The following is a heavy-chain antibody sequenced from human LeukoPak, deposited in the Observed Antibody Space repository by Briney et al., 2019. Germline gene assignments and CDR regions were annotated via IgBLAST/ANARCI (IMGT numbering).Heavy chain of an antibody. Sequence: QAGGSLRLSCAASGFTFTSYTMNWVRQAPGKGLEWVSYITSSRSTIYYADSVKGRFTMSRDNAENSLYLQMNSLRAEDTAVYYCARNFDSWGQGTLVTVSS. D-gene: IGHD2/OR15-2a*01. CDR2: ITSSRSTI. CDR1: GFTFTSYT. J-gene: IGHJ4*02. CDR3: ARNFDS. V-gene: IGHV3-48*01.